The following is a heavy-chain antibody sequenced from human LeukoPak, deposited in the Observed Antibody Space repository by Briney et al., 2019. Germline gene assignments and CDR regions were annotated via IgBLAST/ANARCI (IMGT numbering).Heavy chain of an antibody. V-gene: IGHV1-46*01. J-gene: IGHJ6*03. CDR3: ARDPEQIQLERLDYYYMDV. CDR1: GYTFTSYY. Sequence: ASVKVSCKASGYTFTSYYMHWVRQAPGQGLGWMGIINPSGGSTSYAQKFQGRVTMTRDTSTSTVYMELSSLRSEDTAVYYCARDPEQIQLERLDYYYMDVWGKGTTVTVSS. D-gene: IGHD1-1*01. CDR2: INPSGGST.